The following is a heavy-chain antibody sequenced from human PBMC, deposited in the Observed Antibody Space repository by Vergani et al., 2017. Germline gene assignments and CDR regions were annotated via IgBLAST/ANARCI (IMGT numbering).Heavy chain of an antibody. J-gene: IGHJ6*03. D-gene: IGHD2-2*01. V-gene: IGHV3-33*01. CDR3: ARGEDIVVVPAARDYYYYYMDV. Sequence: QVQLVESGGGVVQPGRSLRLSCAASGFTFSSYGMHWVRQAPGKGLEWVAVIWYDGSNKYYADSVKGRFTISRDNSKNTLYLQMNSLRAEDTAVYYCARGEDIVVVPAARDYYYYYMDVWGKGTTVTVSS. CDR1: GFTFSSYG. CDR2: IWYDGSNK.